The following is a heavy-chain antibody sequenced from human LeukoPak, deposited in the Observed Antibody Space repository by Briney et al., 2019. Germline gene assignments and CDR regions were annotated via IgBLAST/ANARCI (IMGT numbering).Heavy chain of an antibody. CDR1: GGSFSGYY. D-gene: IGHD6-13*01. Sequence: SETLSLTCAVYGGSFSGYYWSWIRQPPGKGLEWIGEINHSGSTNYNPSLKSRVTISGDTPKNQFSLKLSCVTAADTAVYYCARGQRGSWGNWFDPWGQGTLVTVSS. CDR3: ARGQRGSWGNWFDP. J-gene: IGHJ5*02. V-gene: IGHV4-34*01. CDR2: INHSGST.